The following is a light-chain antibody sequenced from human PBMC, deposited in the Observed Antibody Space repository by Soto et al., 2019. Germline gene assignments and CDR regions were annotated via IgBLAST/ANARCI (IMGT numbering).Light chain of an antibody. CDR2: AAS. Sequence: DIQMTQSPSSLSASVGDRVTITCRASQSISSYLNWYRQKPGKAPKLLIYAASSLQSGVPSRFSGSGSGTDFTLTISSLQPEDFATYYCQQSYSTPPAWTFGQGTKVDIK. V-gene: IGKV1-39*01. J-gene: IGKJ1*01. CDR1: QSISSY. CDR3: QQSYSTPPAWT.